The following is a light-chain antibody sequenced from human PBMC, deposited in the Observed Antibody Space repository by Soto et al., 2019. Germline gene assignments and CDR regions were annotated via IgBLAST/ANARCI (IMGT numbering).Light chain of an antibody. Sequence: EIVLTQSPATLSLSPGERATLSCRASQSVSSYLAWYQQKPGQAPRLLIYDASNRATGIPARFSGSGSGTDFTLTISSLEPEDFAVYYCQQRRKGTFGGGTKVEIK. CDR3: QQRRKGT. V-gene: IGKV3-11*01. CDR1: QSVSSY. CDR2: DAS. J-gene: IGKJ4*01.